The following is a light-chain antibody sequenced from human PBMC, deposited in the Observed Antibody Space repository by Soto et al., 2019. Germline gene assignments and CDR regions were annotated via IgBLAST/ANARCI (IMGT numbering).Light chain of an antibody. Sequence: QSVLTQPASVSGSRGLSITISCTGTSSYVETYNIVSWYQHHPGKAPNLIIYADYKRPSGVSDRFYGSKSGNTASLTISGLQAEDEADYYCCSSASRRHVVFGAGTKLTVL. CDR2: ADY. J-gene: IGLJ2*01. CDR1: SSYVETYNI. V-gene: IGLV2-23*01. CDR3: CSSASRRHVV.